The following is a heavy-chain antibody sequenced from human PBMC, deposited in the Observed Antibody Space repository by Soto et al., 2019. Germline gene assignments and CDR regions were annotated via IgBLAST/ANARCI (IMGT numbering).Heavy chain of an antibody. V-gene: IGHV3-30*18. Sequence: QVQLVESGGGVVQPGRSLRLSCAASGFTFSSYGMHWVRQAPGKGLEWVAVISYDGSNKYYADSVKGRFTISRDNSKNTLYLQMNSLRSEDTAVYYCAKDLVVVADFYYGIDVWVQGTTVTVSS. CDR2: ISYDGSNK. CDR3: AKDLVVVADFYYGIDV. J-gene: IGHJ6*02. CDR1: GFTFSSYG. D-gene: IGHD2-15*01.